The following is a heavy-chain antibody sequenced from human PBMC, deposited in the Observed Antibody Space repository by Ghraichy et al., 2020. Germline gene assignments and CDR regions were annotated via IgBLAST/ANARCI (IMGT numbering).Heavy chain of an antibody. D-gene: IGHD1-26*01. CDR1: GGSISSYY. V-gene: IGHV4-59*01. CDR3: ASYGGSYYWYFDL. J-gene: IGHJ2*01. CDR2: IYYSGST. Sequence: SETLSLTCTVSGGSISSYYWSWIRQPPGKGLEWIGYIYYSGSTNYNPSLKSRVTISVDTSKNQFSLKLSSVTAADTAVYYCASYGGSYYWYFDLWGRGTLVTVSS.